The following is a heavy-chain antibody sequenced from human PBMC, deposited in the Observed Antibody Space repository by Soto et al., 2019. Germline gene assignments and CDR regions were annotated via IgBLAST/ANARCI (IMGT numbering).Heavy chain of an antibody. CDR3: ARHEGYCSSTSCYVYFDY. D-gene: IGHD2-2*01. V-gene: IGHV4-59*08. J-gene: IGHJ4*02. CDR1: GGSISSYY. CDR2: IYYSGST. Sequence: SETLSLTCTVSGGSISSYYWSWIRQPPGKGLEWIGYIYYSGSTNYNPSLKSRVTISVDTSKNQFSLKLSSVTAADTAVYYCARHEGYCSSTSCYVYFDYWGQRTLVTVSS.